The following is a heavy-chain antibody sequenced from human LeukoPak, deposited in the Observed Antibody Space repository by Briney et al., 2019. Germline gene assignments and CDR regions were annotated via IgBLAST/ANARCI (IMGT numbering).Heavy chain of an antibody. CDR1: GYTFTSYD. V-gene: IGHV1-8*01. D-gene: IGHD2/OR15-2a*01. J-gene: IGHJ3*02. Sequence: ASVKVSCKASGYTFTSYDINWVRQATGQGLEWMGWMNPNSGNTGYAQKFQGRVTMTRNTSISTAYMELSSLRSEDTAVYYCARDQPIGGAFDIWGQGTMVTVSS. CDR2: MNPNSGNT. CDR3: ARDQPIGGAFDI.